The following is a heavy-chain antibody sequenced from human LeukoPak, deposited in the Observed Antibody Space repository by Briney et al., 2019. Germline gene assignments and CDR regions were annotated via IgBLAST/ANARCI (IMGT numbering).Heavy chain of an antibody. J-gene: IGHJ4*02. D-gene: IGHD6-13*01. CDR3: AKEGRVAADTGDYLDY. CDR1: GFTFSSYA. V-gene: IGHV3-23*01. Sequence: GGSLRLSCAASGFTFSSYAMSWVRQAPGKGLEGVSCISGSGDTTKYADSVKGRFTISRDNSKNTLYLQMNSLRADDTAVYYCAKEGRVAADTGDYLDYWGQGTLVTVSS. CDR2: ISGSGDTT.